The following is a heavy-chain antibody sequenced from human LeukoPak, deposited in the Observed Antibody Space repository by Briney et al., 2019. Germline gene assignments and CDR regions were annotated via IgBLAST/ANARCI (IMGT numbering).Heavy chain of an antibody. D-gene: IGHD1-1*01. V-gene: IGHV4-34*01. J-gene: IGHJ3*02. CDR2: INHSGST. CDR3: ARGRPRELIAWKPVGRAFDI. CDR1: GGSFSGYY. Sequence: SETLSLTCAVYGGSFSGYYWSWIRQPPGKGLEWIGEINHSGSTNYNPSLKSRVTISVDTSKNQFSLKLSSVTAAGTAVYYCARGRPRELIAWKPVGRAFDIWGQGTMVTVSS.